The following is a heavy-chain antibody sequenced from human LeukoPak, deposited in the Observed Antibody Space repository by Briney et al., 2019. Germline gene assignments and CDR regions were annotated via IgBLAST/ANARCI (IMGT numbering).Heavy chain of an antibody. CDR3: AKSGGYGLIDY. D-gene: IGHD6-25*01. Sequence: SETLSLTCNVSVVSISSSSYYWGWIRQLPGKGLEWIGSIYSSGSTYYNSSLKSRVTISIDTSKNQVSLKMSSVTAADTAVYYCAKSGGYGLIDYWGQGTLVTVSS. V-gene: IGHV4-39*01. J-gene: IGHJ4*01. CDR2: IYSSGST. CDR1: VVSISSSSYY.